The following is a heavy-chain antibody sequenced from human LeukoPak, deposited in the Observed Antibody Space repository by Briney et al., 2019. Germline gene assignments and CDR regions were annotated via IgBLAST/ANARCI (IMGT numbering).Heavy chain of an antibody. Sequence: GGSLRLSCAASGFTFSSYAMHWVRQAPGKGLEWVSYISSSSSTIYYADSVKGRFTISRDNAKNSLYLQMNSLRAEDTAVYYCARDEGLLLWFGESSNWFDPWGQGTLVTVSS. CDR3: ARDEGLLLWFGESSNWFDP. V-gene: IGHV3-48*01. CDR2: ISSSSSTI. J-gene: IGHJ5*02. CDR1: GFTFSSYA. D-gene: IGHD3-10*01.